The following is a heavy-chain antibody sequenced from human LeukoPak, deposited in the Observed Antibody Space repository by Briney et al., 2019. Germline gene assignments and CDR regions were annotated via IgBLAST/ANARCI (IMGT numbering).Heavy chain of an antibody. Sequence: GGSLRLSCAASGVTFSSYAMSWVRQAPGKGLEWVSAISGSGGSTYYADSVKGRFTISRDNAKNTRFLQMDSLRVEDTGHYYCARDLGARGHWGQGTLVIISS. CDR1: GVTFSSYA. V-gene: IGHV3-23*01. D-gene: IGHD3-16*01. CDR3: ARDLGARGH. CDR2: ISGSGGST. J-gene: IGHJ4*02.